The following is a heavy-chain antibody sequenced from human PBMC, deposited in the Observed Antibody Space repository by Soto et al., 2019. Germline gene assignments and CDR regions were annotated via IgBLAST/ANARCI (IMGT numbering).Heavy chain of an antibody. Sequence: QVQLVQSGAEVKKPGASVKVSCKASGYTFTSYGISWARQAPGQGLEWMGWFSAYNGNTNYAQKLQGRVTMTTDTSTSTAYMELRSLRSDDTAVYYCAKQIHKDTAMVPGYYYYYGMDVWGQGTTVTVSS. V-gene: IGHV1-18*01. CDR3: AKQIHKDTAMVPGYYYYYGMDV. CDR1: GYTFTSYG. J-gene: IGHJ6*02. D-gene: IGHD5-18*01. CDR2: FSAYNGNT.